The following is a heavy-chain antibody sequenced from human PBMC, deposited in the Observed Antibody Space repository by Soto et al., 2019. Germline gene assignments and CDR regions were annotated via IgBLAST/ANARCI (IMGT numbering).Heavy chain of an antibody. CDR3: ARWWSGSRQGFDP. J-gene: IGHJ5*02. CDR2: IYYSGST. V-gene: IGHV4-31*03. D-gene: IGHD3-3*01. Sequence: QVQLQESGPGLVKPSQTLSLTCTVSGGSISSGDYYWSWIRQHPGKGLEWIGYIYYSGSTYYNPSLKERXTXTXRXXKHQFSLKLSSVTAADTAVYYCARWWSGSRQGFDPWGQGTLVTVSS. CDR1: GGSISSGDYY.